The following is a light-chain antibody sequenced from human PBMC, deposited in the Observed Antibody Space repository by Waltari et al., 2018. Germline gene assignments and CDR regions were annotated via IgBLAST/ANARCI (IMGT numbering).Light chain of an antibody. Sequence: DIQITQSPSNLSASLGDRVTITCRASQIIGDPLAWYQQKPGKAPKLLVFKASTLERGVPSRCGGSGSGTEFTLTITSLQPDDVATYYCQQYGSRWTFGQGTKVEVK. CDR1: QIIGDP. CDR2: KAS. CDR3: QQYGSRWT. V-gene: IGKV1-5*03. J-gene: IGKJ1*01.